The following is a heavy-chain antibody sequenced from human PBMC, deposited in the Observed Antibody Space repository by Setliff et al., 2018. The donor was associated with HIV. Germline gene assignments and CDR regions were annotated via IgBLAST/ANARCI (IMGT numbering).Heavy chain of an antibody. Sequence: PSETLSLTCAVSGYAISSGYYWGWIRRPPGKGLEWIGEVTHSGSTTYDPSLKSRITISVDTSKNQFSLKLTSVTAADMGVYYCARGRKKTLAVSGTRYFDFWGQGTLVTVSS. CDR3: ARGRKKTLAVSGTRYFDF. D-gene: IGHD6-19*01. CDR2: VTHSGST. CDR1: GYAISSGYY. V-gene: IGHV4-38-2*01. J-gene: IGHJ4*02.